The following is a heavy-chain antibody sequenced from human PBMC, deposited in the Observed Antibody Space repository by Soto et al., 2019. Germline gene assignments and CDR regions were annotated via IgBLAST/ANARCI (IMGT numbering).Heavy chain of an antibody. CDR1: GFTFSDYY. CDR2: ISSDGPIM. D-gene: IGHD2-15*01. J-gene: IGHJ4*02. V-gene: IGHV3-11*01. CDR3: ARDLGNDYSDGYLDY. Sequence: QVQLVESGGGLVKPGGSLRLSCAASGFTFSDYYMSWIRQAPVKGLEWVSYISSDGPIMYYADSVKGLFTISRDNAKNSLYLQMNSLRAEDTAVNFCARDLGNDYSDGYLDYWGQGTLVSVS.